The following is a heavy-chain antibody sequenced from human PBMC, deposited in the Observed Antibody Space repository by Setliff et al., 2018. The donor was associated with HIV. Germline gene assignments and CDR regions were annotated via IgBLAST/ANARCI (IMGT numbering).Heavy chain of an antibody. CDR1: GFVFSDFW. CDR3: AALSVRTNPVYGVISTRFDP. D-gene: IGHD2-8*01. CDR2: INDDGNKK. J-gene: IGHJ5*02. Sequence: HPGGSLRLSCAASGFVFSDFWMSWARQAPGKGLEWVANINDDGNKKWYVGSARGRFTISRDNAKNSLFLQMNSLRADDTAVYYCAALSVRTNPVYGVISTRFDPWGQGSLVTVSS. V-gene: IGHV3-7*03.